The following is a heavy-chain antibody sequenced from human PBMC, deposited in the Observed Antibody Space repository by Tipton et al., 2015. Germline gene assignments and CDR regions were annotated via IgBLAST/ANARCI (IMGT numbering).Heavy chain of an antibody. D-gene: IGHD6-13*01. CDR1: AYSISTDYY. J-gene: IGHJ4*02. CDR3: ARRFSHSSSWTFDY. CDR2: VHYSGST. V-gene: IGHV4-38-2*01. Sequence: TLSLTCAVSAYSISTDYYWVWIRQPPGKGLEWIGSVHYSGSTYYNPSLKSRVTISVDTSKNQFSLKLSSVTAADTAVYYCARRFSHSSSWTFDYWGQGTLVTVSS.